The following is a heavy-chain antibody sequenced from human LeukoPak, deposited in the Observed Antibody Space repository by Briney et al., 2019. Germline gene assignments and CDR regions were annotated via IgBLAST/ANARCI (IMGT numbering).Heavy chain of an antibody. D-gene: IGHD1-26*01. CDR1: GYTFTGYY. CDR2: INPNSGGT. CDR3: AREGGSYHQFDY. Sequence: APVKVSCKASGYTFTGYYMHWVRQAPGQGLEWMGWINPNSGGTNYAQKFQGRVTMTRDTSISTAYMELSRLRSDDTAVYYCAREGGSYHQFDYWGQGTLVTVSS. V-gene: IGHV1-2*02. J-gene: IGHJ4*02.